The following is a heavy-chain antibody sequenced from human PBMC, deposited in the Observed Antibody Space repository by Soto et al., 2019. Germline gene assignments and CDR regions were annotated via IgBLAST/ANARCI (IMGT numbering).Heavy chain of an antibody. CDR2: IYYSGST. CDR3: ARDAYSTSPKYYYFYGMDV. J-gene: IGHJ6*02. V-gene: IGHV4-31*03. Sequence: SETLSLTCTVSGGSISSGGYYWSWIRQHPGKGLEWIGYIYYSGSTYYNPSLKSRVTISVDTSKNQFSLKLSSVTAADTAVYYCARDAYSTSPKYYYFYGMDVWGQGTTVTVSS. CDR1: GGSISSGGYY. D-gene: IGHD6-13*01.